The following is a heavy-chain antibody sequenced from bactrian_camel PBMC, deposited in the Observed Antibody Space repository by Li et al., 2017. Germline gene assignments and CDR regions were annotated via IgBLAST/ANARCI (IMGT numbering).Heavy chain of an antibody. CDR2: QRDAAT. Sequence: HVQLVESGGDSVRTGGSLRLSCAASGFSSSTRSMAWFRQAPGKEPEGVAAQRDAATYYADSVKGRFSISRDIASRTLYLQMSNLKPEDTALYYCASKVGMCGPNWSKLRFDSRGPGTQVTVS. CDR1: GFSSSTRS. V-gene: IGHV3S1*01. CDR3: ASKVGMCGPNWSKLRFDS. J-gene: IGHJ4*01. D-gene: IGHD1*01.